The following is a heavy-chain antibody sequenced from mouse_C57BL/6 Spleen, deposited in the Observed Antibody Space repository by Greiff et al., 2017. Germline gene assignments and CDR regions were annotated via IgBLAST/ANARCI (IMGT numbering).Heavy chain of an antibody. CDR1: GYTFTSYW. J-gene: IGHJ4*01. D-gene: IGHD1-1*01. Sequence: QVQLQQPGAELVRPGTSVTLSCKASGYTFTSYWMHWVKQRPGQGLEWIGVIDPSDSYTNYNQKFTGKATLTVDTSSSTAYMQLSSLTSEDSAVYYCARCPLYGSSFYYAMDYWGQGTSVTVSS. CDR3: ARCPLYGSSFYYAMDY. CDR2: IDPSDSYT. V-gene: IGHV1-59*01.